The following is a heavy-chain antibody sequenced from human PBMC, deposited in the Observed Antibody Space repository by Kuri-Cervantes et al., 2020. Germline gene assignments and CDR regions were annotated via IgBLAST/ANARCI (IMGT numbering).Heavy chain of an antibody. D-gene: IGHD6-19*01. CDR3: AKDRVGSGWGD. J-gene: IGHJ4*02. CDR1: GFTFSSYD. V-gene: IGHV3-13*01. Sequence: GGSLRLSCAASGFTFSSYDMHWVRQATGKGLEWVSAIGTAGDTYYPGSVKGRFTISRDNSKNTLYLQMNSLRAEDTAVYYCAKDRVGSGWGDWGQGTLVTVSS. CDR2: IGTAGDT.